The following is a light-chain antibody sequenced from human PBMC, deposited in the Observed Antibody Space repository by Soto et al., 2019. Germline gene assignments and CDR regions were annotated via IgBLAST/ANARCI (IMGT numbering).Light chain of an antibody. Sequence: EIVLTQSPATLSLSPGERATLSCRASQSVSSYLAWYQQKPGQAPRLLIYDASNRATGIPARFSGSGSGTDFTLTISILEPEDFAVYYCQQRSNWPPNFGGGTKVEIK. J-gene: IGKJ4*01. CDR2: DAS. CDR3: QQRSNWPPN. CDR1: QSVSSY. V-gene: IGKV3-11*01.